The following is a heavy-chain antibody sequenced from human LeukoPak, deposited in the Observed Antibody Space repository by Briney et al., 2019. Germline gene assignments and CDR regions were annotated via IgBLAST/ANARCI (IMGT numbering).Heavy chain of an antibody. V-gene: IGHV4-61*02. CDR2: IYTSGST. J-gene: IGHJ4*02. Sequence: SETLSLTCTVSGGSISSSSYYWGWIRQPAGKGLEWIGRIYTSGSTNYNPSLKSRVTMSVDTSKNQFSLKLTSVTAADTAVYHCARGPQGVLAGPKFDYWGQGTLVTVSS. CDR3: ARGPQGVLAGPKFDY. D-gene: IGHD3-10*01. CDR1: GGSISSSSYY.